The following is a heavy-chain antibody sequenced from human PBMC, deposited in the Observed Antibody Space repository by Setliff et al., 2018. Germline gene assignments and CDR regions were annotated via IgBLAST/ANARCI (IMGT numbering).Heavy chain of an antibody. Sequence: PSETLSLTCAVSGGSITSDNWWSWVRQPPGKGLEWIGEIYRTGGTNYNPSLKSRLTMSVDKSKNEYSLNLNSVTAADTAVYSCAKTPRGGNSAFDLWGQGTMVTVSS. V-gene: IGHV4-4*02. J-gene: IGHJ3*01. CDR2: IYRTGGT. CDR3: AKTPRGGNSAFDL. CDR1: GGSITSDNW. D-gene: IGHD1-1*01.